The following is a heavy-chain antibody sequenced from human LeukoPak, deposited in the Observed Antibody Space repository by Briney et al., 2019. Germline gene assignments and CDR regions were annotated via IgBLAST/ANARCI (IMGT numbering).Heavy chain of an antibody. V-gene: IGHV3-7*03. Sequence: GGSLRLSCAASGFTFSSYWMSWVRQAPGKGLEWVANIKQDGSEKYYVDSVKGRFTISRDNAKNSLYLQMNSLRAEDMALYYCAKTLYGSGSPNAFDIWGQGTMVTVSS. J-gene: IGHJ3*02. D-gene: IGHD3-10*01. CDR2: IKQDGSEK. CDR3: AKTLYGSGSPNAFDI. CDR1: GFTFSSYW.